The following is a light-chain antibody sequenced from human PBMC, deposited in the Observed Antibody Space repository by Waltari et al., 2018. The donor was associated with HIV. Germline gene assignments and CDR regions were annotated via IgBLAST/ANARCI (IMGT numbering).Light chain of an antibody. Sequence: DIQMTQSPSSLSASVGDRVTTICRASQSIGNYLNLYHQKSGTAPELLIYAASSLQSGVPSRFSGSGSGTDFTLTITSLQPEDFATYYCQQSSSSPPTFSQGTKVEI. V-gene: IGKV1-39*01. CDR3: QQSSSSPPT. J-gene: IGKJ2*01. CDR2: AAS. CDR1: QSIGNY.